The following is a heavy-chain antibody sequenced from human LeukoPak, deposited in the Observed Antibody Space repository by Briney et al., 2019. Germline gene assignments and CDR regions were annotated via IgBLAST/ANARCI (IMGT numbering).Heavy chain of an antibody. D-gene: IGHD7-27*01. CDR2: IYYSGST. V-gene: IGHV4-59*01. Sequence: SETLSLTCSVWIHFISRYYWRCTRQPPGKGLEWIGYIYYSGSTNYNPSLKSRVTISVDTSKNQFSLKLSSVTAADTAVYYCARDDTIAGDNAFDIWGQGTMVTVSS. J-gene: IGHJ3*02. CDR3: ARDDTIAGDNAFDI. CDR1: IHFISRYY.